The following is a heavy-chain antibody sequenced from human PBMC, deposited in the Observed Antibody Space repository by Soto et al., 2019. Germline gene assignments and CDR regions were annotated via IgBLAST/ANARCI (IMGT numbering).Heavy chain of an antibody. V-gene: IGHV4-30-2*01. CDR3: ARGVPAASYGMDV. CDR1: GGSISSGGYS. J-gene: IGHJ6*02. Sequence: PSETLSLTCAVSGGSISSGGYSWSWIRQPPGKGPEWIGYIYHSGSTYYNPSLKSRVTISVDRSKNQFSLKLSSVTAADTAVYYCARGVPAASYGMDVWGQGTTVTVSS. CDR2: IYHSGST. D-gene: IGHD2-2*01.